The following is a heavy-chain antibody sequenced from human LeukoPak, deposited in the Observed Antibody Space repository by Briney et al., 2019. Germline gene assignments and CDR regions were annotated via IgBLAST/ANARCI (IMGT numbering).Heavy chain of an antibody. CDR1: GVSMDFYF. CDR2: VYSNGNT. CDR3: AGGTFDGPLYGTYWYFHV. D-gene: IGHD1-14*01. V-gene: IGHV4-59*01. Sequence: SETLSLTCSVSGVSMDFYFWNWIRQPPGKALEWIGYVYSNGNTNYNPSLKSRVTMSIETSKNQFSLKVPSVTAADTAVYYCAGGTFDGPLYGTYWYFHVWGRGTLVTVSS. J-gene: IGHJ2*01.